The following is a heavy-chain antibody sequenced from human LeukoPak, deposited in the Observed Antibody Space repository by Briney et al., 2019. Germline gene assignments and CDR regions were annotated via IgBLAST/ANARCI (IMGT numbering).Heavy chain of an antibody. CDR2: ISSSVSTI. D-gene: IGHD6-19*01. J-gene: IGHJ4*02. Sequence: GGSLRLSCAASGFIFSSYEMNCVRQAPGKGLEWVSYISSSVSTIFYAGSVKGRFTISRDNAKNSLYLQMNSLRVEDTAVYYCAREAYSSGWSIWDCWGQGTLVTVSS. V-gene: IGHV3-48*03. CDR1: GFIFSSYE. CDR3: AREAYSSGWSIWDC.